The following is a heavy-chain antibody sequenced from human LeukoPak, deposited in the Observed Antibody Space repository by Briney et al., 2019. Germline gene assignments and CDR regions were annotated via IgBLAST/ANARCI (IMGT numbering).Heavy chain of an antibody. Sequence: SEPLSLTCTVAGGSISSYYWSWIRPPPGKGLGWIGYIYYSGSTNYNPSLKSRVTISVDTSKNQFSLKLSSVTAADTAVYYCARGHEQQLCWFDHWGQGTLVTVSS. CDR2: IYYSGST. J-gene: IGHJ5*02. D-gene: IGHD6-13*01. CDR1: GGSISSYY. V-gene: IGHV4-59*01. CDR3: ARGHEQQLCWFDH.